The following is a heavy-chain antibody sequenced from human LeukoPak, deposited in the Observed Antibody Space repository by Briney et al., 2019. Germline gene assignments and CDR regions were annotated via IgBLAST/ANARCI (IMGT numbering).Heavy chain of an antibody. J-gene: IGHJ4*02. V-gene: IGHV1-3*01. D-gene: IGHD2-21*02. Sequence: ASVKVSCKASGYTFTSYAMHWVRQAPGQRLEWMGWINAGNGNTKYSQKFQGRVTITRDTSASTAYMELSSLRSEDTAVYYCAREASGGYWDDYWGQGTLVTVSS. CDR1: GYTFTSYA. CDR2: INAGNGNT. CDR3: AREASGGYWDDY.